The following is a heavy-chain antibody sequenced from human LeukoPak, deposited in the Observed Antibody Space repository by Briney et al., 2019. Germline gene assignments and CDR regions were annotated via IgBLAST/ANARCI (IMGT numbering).Heavy chain of an antibody. CDR1: GFTFSSYA. CDR3: ARGFCSSASCPDYNYYMDV. CDR2: IGRTGST. J-gene: IGHJ6*03. Sequence: QPGGSLRLSCEASGFTFSSYAVAWVRPAPGKGLEWVFIGRTGSTHYADSVKGRFTISRDNSKNTLYLQMDSLRAEDTAIYYCARGFCSSASCPDYNYYMDVWGEGTTVTVSS. V-gene: IGHV3-23*01. D-gene: IGHD2-2*01.